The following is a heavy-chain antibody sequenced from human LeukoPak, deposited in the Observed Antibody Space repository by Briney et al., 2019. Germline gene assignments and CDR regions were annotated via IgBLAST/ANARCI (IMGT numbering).Heavy chain of an antibody. CDR2: ISYDGSNK. CDR3: AKGTYYYDSSVGVLDY. V-gene: IGHV3-30*18. D-gene: IGHD3-22*01. Sequence: GGSLRLSSAASGFTFSSYGMHWVRQAPGKGLEWVAVISYDGSNKYYADSVKGRFTISRDNSKNTLYLQMNSLRAEDTAVYYCAKGTYYYDSSVGVLDYWGQGTLVTVSS. J-gene: IGHJ4*02. CDR1: GFTFSSYG.